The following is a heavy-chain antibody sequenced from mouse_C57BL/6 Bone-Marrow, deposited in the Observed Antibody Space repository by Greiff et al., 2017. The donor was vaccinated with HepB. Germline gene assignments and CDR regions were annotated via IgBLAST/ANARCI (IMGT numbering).Heavy chain of an antibody. J-gene: IGHJ4*01. V-gene: IGHV1-81*01. CDR1: GYTFTSYG. CDR2: IYPRSGNT. D-gene: IGHD2-3*01. CDR3: ARRWLLRGDYAMDY. Sequence: VQLQESGAELARPGASVKLSCKASGYTFTSYGISWVKQRTGQGLEWIGEIYPRSGNTYYNEKFKGKATLTADKSSSTAYMELRSLTSEDSAVYFCARRWLLRGDYAMDYWGQGTSVTVSS.